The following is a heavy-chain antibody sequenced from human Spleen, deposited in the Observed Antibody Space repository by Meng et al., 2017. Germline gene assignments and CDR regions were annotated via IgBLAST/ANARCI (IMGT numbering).Heavy chain of an antibody. CDR2: IYYSGST. CDR1: GDSISSGGYY. V-gene: IGHV4-31*03. Sequence: GQLSESGPGRVKPSQTLSLTCTVSGDSISSGGYYWNWIRQHPGKGLEWIGYIYYSGSTYYYPSLKSRVTISVDTSKNQFSLKLSSVTAADTAVYYCARGNRIAPGVNNWFDPWGQGTLVTVSS. D-gene: IGHD6-13*01. J-gene: IGHJ5*02. CDR3: ARGNRIAPGVNNWFDP.